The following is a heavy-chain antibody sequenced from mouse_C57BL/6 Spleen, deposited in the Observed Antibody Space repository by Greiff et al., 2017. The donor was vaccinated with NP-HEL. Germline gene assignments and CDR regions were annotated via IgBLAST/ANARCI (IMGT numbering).Heavy chain of an antibody. D-gene: IGHD1-1*01. J-gene: IGHJ2*01. CDR3: ASGYYPGNIDF. CDR2: IHPNSGSS. Sequence: QVQLQQPGAELVKPGTSVKLSCKASGYTFTSYWMHWVKQRPGQGLEWIGMIHPNSGSSNYNEKFKSKATLTVDTSSSTAYMQLSSLTAEDTAVYDCASGYYPGNIDFWGQGTTLTVSS. V-gene: IGHV1-64*01. CDR1: GYTFTSYW.